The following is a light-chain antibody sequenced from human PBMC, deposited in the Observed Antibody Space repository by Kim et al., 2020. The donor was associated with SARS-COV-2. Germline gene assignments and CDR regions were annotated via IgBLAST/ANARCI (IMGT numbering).Light chain of an antibody. CDR1: QSISSW. Sequence: EPVGDRVTITCRASQSISSWLAWYQQKPGKAPKLLIYKASSLKSGVPSRFSGSGSGTEFTLTISSLQPDDFATYYCQQYNTYPLTFGGGTKVDIK. V-gene: IGKV1-5*03. CDR2: KAS. CDR3: QQYNTYPLT. J-gene: IGKJ4*01.